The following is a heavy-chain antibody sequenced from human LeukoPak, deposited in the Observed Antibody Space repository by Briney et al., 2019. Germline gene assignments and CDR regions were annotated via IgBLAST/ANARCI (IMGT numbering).Heavy chain of an antibody. V-gene: IGHV1-46*01. Sequence: ASVKVSCKASGYTFTSYYMHWVRQAPGQGLEWMGIINPSGGSTSYAQKFQGRVTMTRDTSTSTVYMELGSLRSEDTAVYYCARDGTSPYYYDSSGYYDYWGQGTLVTVSS. CDR2: INPSGGST. CDR1: GYTFTSYY. CDR3: ARDGTSPYYYDSSGYYDY. D-gene: IGHD3-22*01. J-gene: IGHJ4*02.